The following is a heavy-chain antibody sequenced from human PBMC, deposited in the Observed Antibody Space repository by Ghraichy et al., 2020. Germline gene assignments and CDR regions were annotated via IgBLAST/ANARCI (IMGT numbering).Heavy chain of an antibody. J-gene: IGHJ4*02. V-gene: IGHV3-23*01. CDR1: GFTFSSYA. CDR2: ISGSGGST. CDR3: AKDWSVVVVAATGGY. Sequence: GGSLRLSCAASGFTFSSYAMSWVRQAPGKGLEWVSAISGSGGSTYYADSVKGRFTISRDNSKNTLYLQMNSLRAEDTAVYYCAKDWSVVVVAATGGYWGQGTLVTVSS. D-gene: IGHD2-15*01.